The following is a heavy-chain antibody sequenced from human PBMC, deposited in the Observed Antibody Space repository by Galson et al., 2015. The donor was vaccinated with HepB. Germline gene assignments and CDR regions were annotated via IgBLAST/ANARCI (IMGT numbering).Heavy chain of an antibody. D-gene: IGHD3-9*01. V-gene: IGHV3-33*01. CDR1: GFTFSSYG. Sequence: SLRLSCAASGFTFSSYGMHWVRQAPGKGLEWVAVIWYDGSNKYYADSVKGRFTISRDNSKNTLYLQMNSLRAEDTAVYYCAREGRYFDWSQLGYWGQGTLVTVSS. CDR3: AREGRYFDWSQLGY. CDR2: IWYDGSNK. J-gene: IGHJ4*02.